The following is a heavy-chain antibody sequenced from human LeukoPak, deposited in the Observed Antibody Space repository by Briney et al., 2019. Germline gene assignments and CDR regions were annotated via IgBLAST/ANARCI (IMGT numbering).Heavy chain of an antibody. CDR2: MFYSGNT. D-gene: IGHD2-2*01. CDR3: ARDQEHCSGTSCYPYWYDS. J-gene: IGHJ5*01. V-gene: IGHV4-39*07. CDR1: GGSISSSSYY. Sequence: SETLSLTCTVSGGSISSSSYYWGWIRQPPGKGLEWIGRMFYSGNTDYNPSLKSRLTMSIDTSKNQFSLKLSSVTAADTAVYFCARDQEHCSGTSCYPYWYDSWGQGTLVTVSS.